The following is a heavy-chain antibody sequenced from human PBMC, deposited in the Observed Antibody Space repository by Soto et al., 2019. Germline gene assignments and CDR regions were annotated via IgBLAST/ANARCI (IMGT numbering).Heavy chain of an antibody. D-gene: IGHD5-18*01. CDR2: IIPLLYTP. CDR1: GGTFSKYA. CDR3: AIGHSYGQFDS. J-gene: IGHJ1*01. V-gene: IGHV1-69*01. Sequence: QVQLVQSGAEVKNPGSSVKFSCKAPGGTFSKYAVSWVRQAPGQGLEWMGGIIPLLYTPSYARKFEDRVTIIAGESTSTASMALAGLRSDDTAVYYCAIGHSYGQFDSWGQGTLVSVSS.